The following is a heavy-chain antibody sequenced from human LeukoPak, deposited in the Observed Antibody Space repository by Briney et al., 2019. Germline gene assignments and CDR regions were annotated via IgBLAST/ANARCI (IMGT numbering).Heavy chain of an antibody. CDR2: MNPNSGNT. CDR1: GYTFTSYD. Sequence: ASVTVSCTASGYTFTSYDINWVRQATGQGLEWMGWMNPNSGNTGYAQKFQGRVTMTRNTSISTAYMELSSLRSEDTAVYYCARGGPHRFFGVVIGNYYYYGMDVWGQGTTVTVSS. J-gene: IGHJ6*02. D-gene: IGHD3-3*01. CDR3: ARGGPHRFFGVVIGNYYYYGMDV. V-gene: IGHV1-8*01.